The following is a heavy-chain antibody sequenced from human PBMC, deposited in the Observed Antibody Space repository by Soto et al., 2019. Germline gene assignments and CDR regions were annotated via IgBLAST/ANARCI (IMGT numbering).Heavy chain of an antibody. CDR3: ARDRSHYYDSSGYSYYFDY. CDR2: INPNSGGT. J-gene: IGHJ4*02. D-gene: IGHD3-22*01. Sequence: ASVKVSCKASGYTFTGYYMHWVRQAPGQGLEWMGWINPNSGGTNYAQKFQGRVTMTRDTSISTAYMELSRLRSDDTAVYHCARDRSHYYDSSGYSYYFDYWGQGTLVTVSS. CDR1: GYTFTGYY. V-gene: IGHV1-2*02.